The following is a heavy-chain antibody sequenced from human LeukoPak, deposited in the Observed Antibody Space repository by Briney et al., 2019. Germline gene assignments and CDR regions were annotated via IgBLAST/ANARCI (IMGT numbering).Heavy chain of an antibody. Sequence: SQTLSLTCTVSGGSISSGDYYWSWIRQPPGKGLEWIGYIYYSGSTYYNPFLKSRVTISVDTSKNQFSLRLSSVTAADTAVYYCARGIAAAGHHFDYWGQGTLVTVSS. V-gene: IGHV4-30-4*08. CDR2: IYYSGST. J-gene: IGHJ4*02. CDR1: GGSISSGDYY. D-gene: IGHD6-13*01. CDR3: ARGIAAAGHHFDY.